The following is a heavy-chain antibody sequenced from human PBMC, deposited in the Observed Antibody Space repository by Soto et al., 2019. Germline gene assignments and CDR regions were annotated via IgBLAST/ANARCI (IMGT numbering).Heavy chain of an antibody. J-gene: IGHJ6*02. CDR3: VKGSNPRWYCMDV. Sequence: PGGSLRLSYSASRFTFSSYAMHWVRQAPGKGLEYVSAISSNGGSTYYADSVKGRFTISRDNSKNTLYLQMSSLRAEDTAVYYCVKGSNPRWYCMDVWGQGTTVTVSS. V-gene: IGHV3-64D*08. D-gene: IGHD4-4*01. CDR2: ISSNGGST. CDR1: RFTFSSYA.